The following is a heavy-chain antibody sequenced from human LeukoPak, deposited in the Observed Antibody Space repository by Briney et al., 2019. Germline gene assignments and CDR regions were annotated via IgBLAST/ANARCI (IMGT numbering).Heavy chain of an antibody. CDR2: IYYSGST. CDR3: ASGRDYDDSQWFFFDY. J-gene: IGHJ4*02. CDR1: GGSISSYY. V-gene: IGHV4-59*01. D-gene: IGHD4-17*01. Sequence: PSETLSLTCTVSGGSISSYYWSWIRQPPGKGLEWIGYIYYSGSTNYNPSLKSRVTISVDTSKNQFSLKLSSVTAADTAVYYCASGRDYDDSQWFFFDYWGQGTLVTVSS.